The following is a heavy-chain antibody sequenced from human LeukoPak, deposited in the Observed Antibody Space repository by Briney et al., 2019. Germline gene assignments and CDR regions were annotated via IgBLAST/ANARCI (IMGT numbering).Heavy chain of an antibody. CDR1: GGTFSNYA. Sequence: GASVKVSCKASGGTFSNYAINWVRQAPGQGLEWMGRIIPILDIANYAQKFQGRVTITADESTSTAYMELSSLRSEDTAVYYCARDHKYCDSTTCYAAYAYWGQGTLVTVSS. CDR2: IIPILDIA. D-gene: IGHD2-2*01. J-gene: IGHJ4*02. V-gene: IGHV1-69*04. CDR3: ARDHKYCDSTTCYAAYAY.